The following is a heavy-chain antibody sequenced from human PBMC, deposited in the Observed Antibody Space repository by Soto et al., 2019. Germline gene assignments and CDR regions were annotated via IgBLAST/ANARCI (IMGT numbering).Heavy chain of an antibody. CDR1: GFTFSGSV. V-gene: IGHV3-73*01. Sequence: EVQLVESGGGLVQPGGSLKLSFAASGFTFSGSVIHWVRQAPGKGLEWVGRIRSEAYTYATAYIASVKGRFTISRDDSKNTAYLQMDSLKTEDTAVYYCSRGFCSGSNCFDLAYWGQGSLVTVSS. CDR2: IRSEAYTYAT. D-gene: IGHD2-15*01. J-gene: IGHJ4*02. CDR3: SRGFCSGSNCFDLAY.